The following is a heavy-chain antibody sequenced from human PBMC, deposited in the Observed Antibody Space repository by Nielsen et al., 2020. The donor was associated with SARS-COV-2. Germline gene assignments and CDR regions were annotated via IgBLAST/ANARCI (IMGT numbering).Heavy chain of an antibody. Sequence: ASVKVSCKASGYAFTSYTINWLRQAPGQGLEWMGWVNTNTGNPSYAQGFRGRFVLSVDTSVSTTYLQISSLKAEDTAVYYCARDGVAATPRNWFDPWGQGTLVTVSS. CDR3: ARDGVAATPRNWFDP. D-gene: IGHD2-15*01. CDR1: GYAFTSYT. CDR2: VNTNTGNP. J-gene: IGHJ5*02. V-gene: IGHV7-4-1*02.